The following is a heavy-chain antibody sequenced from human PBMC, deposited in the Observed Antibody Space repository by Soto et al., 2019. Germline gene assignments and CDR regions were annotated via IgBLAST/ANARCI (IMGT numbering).Heavy chain of an antibody. J-gene: IGHJ6*02. D-gene: IGHD4-17*01. CDR1: GGSFSGYY. V-gene: IGHV4-34*01. CDR2: INHSGST. CDR3: ARGDLRWQRYYYYYYGMDV. Sequence: SETLSLTCAVYGGSFSGYYWSWIRQPPGKGLEWIGEINHSGSTNYNPSLKSRVTISVDTSKNQFSLKLSSVTAADTAVYYCARGDLRWQRYYYYYYGMDVWRQGTTVTVSS.